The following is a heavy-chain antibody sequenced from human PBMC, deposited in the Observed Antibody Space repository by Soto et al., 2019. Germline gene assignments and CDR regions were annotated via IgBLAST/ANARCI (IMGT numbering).Heavy chain of an antibody. J-gene: IGHJ4*02. CDR3: ARVDY. Sequence: GSLRLSCDASGXTFSRVSMNWVRQVPGKGLEWVASIISASSEKWYADSVKCRFIISRDNAKNSMFLQMTTLRPEDSAIYYCARVDYWGPGTQGTVSS. CDR1: GXTFSRVS. V-gene: IGHV3-21*01. CDR2: IISASSEK.